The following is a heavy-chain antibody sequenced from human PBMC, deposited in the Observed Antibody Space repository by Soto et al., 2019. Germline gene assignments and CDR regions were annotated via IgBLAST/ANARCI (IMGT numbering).Heavy chain of an antibody. CDR3: AKDIVVVPAAIPHYYGMDV. D-gene: IGHD2-2*02. Sequence: GGSLRLSCAASGFTFSSYGMHWVRQAPGKGLEWVAVISYDGSNKYYADSVKGRFTISRDNSKNTLYLQMNSLRAEDTAVYYCAKDIVVVPAAIPHYYGMDVWGQGTTVTVSS. J-gene: IGHJ6*02. CDR1: GFTFSSYG. V-gene: IGHV3-30*18. CDR2: ISYDGSNK.